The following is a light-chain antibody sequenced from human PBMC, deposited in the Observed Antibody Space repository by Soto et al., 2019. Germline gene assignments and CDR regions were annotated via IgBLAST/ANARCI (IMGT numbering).Light chain of an antibody. Sequence: QSVLTQPPSVSAAPGQRVTISCSGSNSNIGNNYVSWYQQLPGTAPKLLIYDNNKRPSGIPDRFSGSKSGTSATLDITGLQTGDEADYYCGTRDSSRIGYVFGTGTRSPS. CDR3: GTRDSSRIGYV. CDR2: DNN. CDR1: NSNIGNNY. V-gene: IGLV1-51*01. J-gene: IGLJ1*01.